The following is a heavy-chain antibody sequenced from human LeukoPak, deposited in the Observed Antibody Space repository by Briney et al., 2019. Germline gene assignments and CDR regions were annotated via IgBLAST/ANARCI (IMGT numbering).Heavy chain of an antibody. J-gene: IGHJ6*03. CDR3: ARDWGCSSTSCSVEGIYYYYMDV. CDR1: GYTFTSYG. V-gene: IGHV1-18*01. D-gene: IGHD2-2*01. CDR2: ISTYNGNT. Sequence: ASVKVSCKASGYTFTSYGISWVRQAPGQGLEWMGWISTYNGNTNYAQKLQGRVTMTTDTSTSTAYMELRSLRSDDTAVYYCARDWGCSSTSCSVEGIYYYYMDVWGKGTTVTVSS.